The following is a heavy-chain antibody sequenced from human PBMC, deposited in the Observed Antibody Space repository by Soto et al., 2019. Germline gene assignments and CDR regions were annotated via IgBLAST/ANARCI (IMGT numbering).Heavy chain of an antibody. CDR2: IIPIFGTA. J-gene: IGHJ6*02. D-gene: IGHD2-2*01. V-gene: IGHV1-69*12. Sequence: HVQLVQSGAAVKKPGSSVKVSCKASGGTFSSYAVSWVRQAPGQGLEWMGGIIPIFGTANYAQKFQGRVTITADESTSRAYMELSSLRSEDTAVYYCARVVPAAMFHYYYGMDVWGQGTTVTVSS. CDR3: ARVVPAAMFHYYYGMDV. CDR1: GGTFSSYA.